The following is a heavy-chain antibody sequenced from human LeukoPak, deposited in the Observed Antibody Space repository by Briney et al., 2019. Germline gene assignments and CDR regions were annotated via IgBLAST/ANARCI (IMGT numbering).Heavy chain of an antibody. CDR3: ARERYSSGWYVDY. Sequence: GGSLRLSCAASGFTVSSNDMSWVRQAPGKGLEWVSVIYSGGSTYYADSVKGRFTISRDNSKNTLYLQMNSLRAEDTAVYYCARERYSSGWYVDYWGQGTLVTVSS. CDR2: IYSGGST. V-gene: IGHV3-53*01. J-gene: IGHJ4*02. D-gene: IGHD6-19*01. CDR1: GFTVSSND.